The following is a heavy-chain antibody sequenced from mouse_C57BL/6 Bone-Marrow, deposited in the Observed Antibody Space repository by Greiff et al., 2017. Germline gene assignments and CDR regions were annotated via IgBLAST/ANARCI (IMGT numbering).Heavy chain of an antibody. V-gene: IGHV1-42*01. D-gene: IGHD2-3*01. J-gene: IGHJ3*01. CDR3: ARSGYYGFAY. CDR1: GYSFPGYY. CDR2: INPSTGGT. Sequence: EVQLQQSGPELVQPGASVQISCKASGYSFPGYYMNWVKPSPEKSLEWIGEINPSTGGTTYNQKFKAKATLTVDKSSSTAYMQLKSLTSEASAVYDCARSGYYGFAYWGQVTLVTVSA.